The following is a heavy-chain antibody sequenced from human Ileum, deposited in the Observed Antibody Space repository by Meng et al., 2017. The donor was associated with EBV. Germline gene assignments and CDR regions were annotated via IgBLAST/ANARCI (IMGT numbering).Heavy chain of an antibody. CDR2: INSYNHQT. J-gene: IGHJ4*02. D-gene: IGHD3-10*01. CDR3: ALGGVQGVHFDY. CDR1: GYNFLTYG. Sequence: QVQLVQAGPEVKKPGAPVKVACKSSGYNFLTYGINWVRQAPGQGLEWMGWINSYNHQTSPAEKFRGRLTLAIDTSTSTAYMELRSLRSDDTAVYYCALGGVQGVHFDYWGQGTLVTVSS. V-gene: IGHV1-18*01.